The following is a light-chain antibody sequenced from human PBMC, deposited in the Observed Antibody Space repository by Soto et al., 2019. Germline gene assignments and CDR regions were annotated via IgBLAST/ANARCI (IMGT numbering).Light chain of an antibody. CDR1: SSNIGARYD. J-gene: IGLJ3*02. CDR3: QSYDSSLSGWV. V-gene: IGLV1-40*01. Sequence: QPVLTQPPSMSGAPGQRVTISRTGSSSNIGARYDVHWYQQVPGTAPKLLIYANINRPSGVPDRFSGSKSGTSASLAITGLQAEDEADYYCQSYDSSLSGWVFGGGTKLTVL. CDR2: ANI.